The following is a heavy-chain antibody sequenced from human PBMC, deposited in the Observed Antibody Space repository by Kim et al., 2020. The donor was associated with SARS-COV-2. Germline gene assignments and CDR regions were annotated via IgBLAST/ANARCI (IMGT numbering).Heavy chain of an antibody. D-gene: IGHD3-22*01. CDR3: AKDQKIVNYYDSSDYYSAFDY. J-gene: IGHJ4*02. CDR2: ISYDGSNK. CDR1: GFTFSSYG. V-gene: IGHV3-30*18. Sequence: GGSLRLSCAASGFTFSSYGMHWVRQAPGKGLEWVAVISYDGSNKYYADSVKGRFTISRDNSKNTLYLQMNSLRAEDTAVYYCAKDQKIVNYYDSSDYYSAFDYWGQGTLVTVSS.